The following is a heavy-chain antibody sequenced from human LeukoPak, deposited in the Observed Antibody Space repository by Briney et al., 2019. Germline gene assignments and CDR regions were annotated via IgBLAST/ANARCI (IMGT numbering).Heavy chain of an antibody. J-gene: IGHJ6*02. V-gene: IGHV3-30*18. D-gene: IGHD1-26*01. CDR3: AKDAHSGSSYHYYYGMDV. CDR1: GFTFSSYG. Sequence: GRSLRLSCAASGFTFSSYGMHWVRQAPGKGLEWVAVISYDGSNKYYADSVKGRFTISRDNSKNTLYLQMNSLRAEDTAVYYCAKDAHSGSSYHYYYGMDVWGQGTTVTVSS. CDR2: ISYDGSNK.